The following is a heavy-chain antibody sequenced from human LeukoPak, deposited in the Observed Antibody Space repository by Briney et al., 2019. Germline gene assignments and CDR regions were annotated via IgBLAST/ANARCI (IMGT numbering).Heavy chain of an antibody. V-gene: IGHV4-61*02. D-gene: IGHD5-12*01. J-gene: IGHJ4*02. Sequence: SQTLSLTCTVSGGSISSGSYYWSWIRQPAGKGQEWIGRIYTSGSTNYNPSLKSRVTISVDTSKNQFSLKLSSVTAADTAVYYCARVGYSGYEFDYWGQGTLVTVSS. CDR1: GGSISSGSYY. CDR3: ARVGYSGYEFDY. CDR2: IYTSGST.